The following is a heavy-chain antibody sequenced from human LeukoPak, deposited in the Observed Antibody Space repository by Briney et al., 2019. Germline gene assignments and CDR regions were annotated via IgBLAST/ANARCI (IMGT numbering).Heavy chain of an antibody. Sequence: PGGSLRLSCAASGFTFDDYAMHWVRRAPGKGLEWVSGISWNSGSLGYADSVKGRFTISRDNAKNSLYLQMNSLRAEDTAVYYCAKDSGYYYDSSGYSPLDYWGQGTLVTVSS. CDR2: ISWNSGSL. J-gene: IGHJ4*02. D-gene: IGHD3-22*01. V-gene: IGHV3-9*01. CDR3: AKDSGYYYDSSGYSPLDY. CDR1: GFTFDDYA.